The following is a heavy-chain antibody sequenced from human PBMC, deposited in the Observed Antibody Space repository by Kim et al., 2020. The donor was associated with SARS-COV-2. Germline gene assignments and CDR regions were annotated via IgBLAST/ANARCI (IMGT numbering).Heavy chain of an antibody. J-gene: IGHJ6*02. V-gene: IGHV4-59*13. Sequence: SETLSLTCTVSGGSISSYYWSWIRQPPGKGLEWIGYIYYSGSTNYNPSLKSRVTISVDTSKNQFSLKLSSVTAADTAVYYCARVPIVVVPAAIPRYYYYGMDVWGQGTTVTVSS. CDR1: GGSISSYY. D-gene: IGHD2-2*02. CDR2: IYYSGST. CDR3: ARVPIVVVPAAIPRYYYYGMDV.